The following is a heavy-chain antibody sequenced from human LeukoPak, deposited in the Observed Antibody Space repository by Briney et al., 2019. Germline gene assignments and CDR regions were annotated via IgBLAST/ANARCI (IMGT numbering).Heavy chain of an antibody. J-gene: IGHJ4*02. CDR1: GFTFSSYA. CDR2: ISSSGGST. Sequence: PGGSLRLSCAASGFTFSSYAMSWVRQAPGKGLQWVSDISSSGGSTYYADSVKGRFTVPRDNSKNTLYLQMNSLRAEDTAVYYCAKGMSGSGSPRDHWGQGTLVTVSS. D-gene: IGHD3-10*01. CDR3: AKGMSGSGSPRDH. V-gene: IGHV3-23*01.